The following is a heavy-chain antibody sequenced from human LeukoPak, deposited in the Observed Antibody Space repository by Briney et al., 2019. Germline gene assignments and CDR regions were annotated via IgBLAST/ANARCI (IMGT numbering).Heavy chain of an antibody. J-gene: IGHJ4*02. CDR1: GGSISSSSYY. D-gene: IGHD1-26*01. V-gene: IGHV4-39*01. CDR3: ARLGGSYGHVSFDY. Sequence: SETLSLTCTVSGGSISSSSYYWGWIRQPPGKGLEWIGSIYYSGSTYYNPSLKSRVTISVDTSKNQFSLKLSSVTAADAAVYYCARLGGSYGHVSFDYWGQGTLVTVSS. CDR2: IYYSGST.